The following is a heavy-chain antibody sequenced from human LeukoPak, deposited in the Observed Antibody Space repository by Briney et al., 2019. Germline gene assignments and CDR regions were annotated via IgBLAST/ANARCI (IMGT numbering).Heavy chain of an antibody. CDR3: AREITVIGAFDI. V-gene: IGHV4-30-4*02. D-gene: IGHD4-11*01. CDR1: GGSISSGDYY. CDR2: FYYSGST. Sequence: SETLSLTCTVSGGSISSGDYYWSGIRQPPGKVLEWIVYFYYSGSTYYNPSLKSRVTISVDTSKNQFSLKLSSVTAADTAVYYCAREITVIGAFDIWGQGTMVTVSS. J-gene: IGHJ3*02.